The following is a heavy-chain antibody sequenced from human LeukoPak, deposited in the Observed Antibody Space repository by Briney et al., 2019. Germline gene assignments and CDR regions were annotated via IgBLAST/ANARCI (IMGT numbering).Heavy chain of an antibody. CDR1: GFTFSSYW. CDR2: ISSDGSST. Sequence: GGSLRLSCAASGFTFSSYWMHWVRQAPGKGLVWVSRISSDGSSTRYADSVKGRFTISRDNAKNTLYLQMNSLSAEDTAVYYCVRAGLGFDYWGQGTLVTVSS. D-gene: IGHD3/OR15-3a*01. CDR3: VRAGLGFDY. J-gene: IGHJ4*02. V-gene: IGHV3-74*01.